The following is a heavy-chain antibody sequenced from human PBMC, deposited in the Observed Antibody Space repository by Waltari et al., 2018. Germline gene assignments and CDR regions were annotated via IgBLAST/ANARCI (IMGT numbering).Heavy chain of an antibody. CDR1: GDSFTDFD. V-gene: IGHV1-8*03. CDR3: ARTTAARRTHYYYMDV. Sequence: QVQLVQSGAEVKKPGASVTVSGRASGDSFTDFDLNWVRQAPGQGLEWMGGLSPHNGNSGYAPQFHGRVAISGDTAITTAYMELSSLTSDDTAVYYCARTTAARRTHYYYMDVWGEGTTVTISS. CDR2: LSPHNGNS. J-gene: IGHJ6*03. D-gene: IGHD6-6*01.